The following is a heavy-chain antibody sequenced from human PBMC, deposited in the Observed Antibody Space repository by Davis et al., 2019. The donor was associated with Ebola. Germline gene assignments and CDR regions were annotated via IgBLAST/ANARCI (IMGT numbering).Heavy chain of an antibody. CDR2: ISSSSSYI. V-gene: IGHV3-21*01. CDR1: GFTFSSYS. J-gene: IGHJ5*02. D-gene: IGHD1-20*01. Sequence: PGGSLRLSCAASGFTFSSYSMNWVRQAPGKGLEWVSSISSSSSYIYYADSVKGRFTISRDNAKNSLYLQMNSLRAEDTAVYYCATSGITGTLGWRRAFDPWGQGTLVTVSS. CDR3: ATSGITGTLGWRRAFDP.